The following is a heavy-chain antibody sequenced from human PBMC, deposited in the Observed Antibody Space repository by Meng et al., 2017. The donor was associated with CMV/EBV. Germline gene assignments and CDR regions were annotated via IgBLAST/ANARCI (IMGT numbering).Heavy chain of an antibody. Sequence: SETLSLTCTVSGYSISSGYYWGWIRQPPGKGLEWIGYIYYSGSTNYNPSLKSRVTISVDTSKNQFSLKLSSVTAADTAVYYCASYADYYDSSGYYYGVFDYWGQGTLVTVSS. V-gene: IGHV4-38-2*02. CDR3: ASYADYYDSSGYYYGVFDY. J-gene: IGHJ4*02. CDR1: GYSISSGYY. CDR2: IYYSGST. D-gene: IGHD3-22*01.